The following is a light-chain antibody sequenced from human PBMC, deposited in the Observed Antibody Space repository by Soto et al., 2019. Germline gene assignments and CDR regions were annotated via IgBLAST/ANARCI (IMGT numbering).Light chain of an antibody. Sequence: EIVLTQSPATLSLSPGERATLSCRASQSVSSSLGWYQQKPGQAPRLLIYDASNRATGIPTRFSGSGSGTEFTLTISSLEPEDFAVYYCQQRTDWPRTFGQGTKLEIK. CDR3: QQRTDWPRT. CDR2: DAS. CDR1: QSVSSS. J-gene: IGKJ2*01. V-gene: IGKV3-11*01.